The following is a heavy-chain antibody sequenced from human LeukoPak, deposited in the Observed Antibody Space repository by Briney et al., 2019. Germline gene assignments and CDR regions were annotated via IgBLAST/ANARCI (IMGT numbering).Heavy chain of an antibody. D-gene: IGHD6-19*01. CDR1: GYTFTSYY. CDR3: ARGGYSSGWATIQYYFDY. V-gene: IGHV1-46*01. CDR2: INPSGGST. J-gene: IGHJ4*02. Sequence: ASVKVSCKASGYTFTSYYMHWVRQAPGQGLEWMGIINPSGGSTSYAQKFQGRVTMTRDMSTSTVYMELSSLRSEDTAVYYCARGGYSSGWATIQYYFDYWGQGTLVTVSS.